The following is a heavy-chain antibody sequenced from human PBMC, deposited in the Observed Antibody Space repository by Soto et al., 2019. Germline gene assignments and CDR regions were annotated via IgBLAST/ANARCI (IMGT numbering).Heavy chain of an antibody. J-gene: IGHJ4*02. V-gene: IGHV1-69*02. CDR2: IIPILGIA. Sequence: QVQLVQSGAEVKKPGSSVKVSCKASGGTFSSYTISWVRQAPGQGLEWMGRIIPILGIANYAQKFQGRVTLTADKSTSTAYMELSSLRSEDTAVYYCARSYVVTYYFDYWGQGTLVTVSS. CDR1: GGTFSSYT. D-gene: IGHD5-18*01. CDR3: ARSYVVTYYFDY.